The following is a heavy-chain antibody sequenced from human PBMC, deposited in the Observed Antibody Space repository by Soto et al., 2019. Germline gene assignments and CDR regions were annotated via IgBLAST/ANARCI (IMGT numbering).Heavy chain of an antibody. CDR3: ARRVVVVPGNYYYYGMDV. V-gene: IGHV4-39*01. CDR1: GGSISSSSYY. Sequence: SETLSLTCTVSGGSISSSSYYWGSIRQPPGQGLEWIGSISYSGRTYYNPSLKSRVTISVDTSKNQFSLKRSSVTAADTAVYYCARRVVVVPGNYYYYGMDVWGQGTTVTVSS. J-gene: IGHJ6*02. CDR2: ISYSGRT. D-gene: IGHD2-2*01.